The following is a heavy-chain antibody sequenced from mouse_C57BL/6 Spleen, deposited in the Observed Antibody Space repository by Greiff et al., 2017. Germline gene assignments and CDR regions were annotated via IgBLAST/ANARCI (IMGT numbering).Heavy chain of an antibody. J-gene: IGHJ4*01. CDR2: INPNNGGT. CDR3: APGAYGNYGDYYAMDY. V-gene: IGHV1-26*01. Sequence: EVQLQQSGPELVKPGASVKISCKASGYTFTDYYMNWVKQSHGKSLEWIGDINPNNGGTSYNQKFKGKATLTVDKSSSTAYMELRSLTSEDSAVYYCAPGAYGNYGDYYAMDYWGQGTSVTVSS. CDR1: GYTFTDYY. D-gene: IGHD2-1*01.